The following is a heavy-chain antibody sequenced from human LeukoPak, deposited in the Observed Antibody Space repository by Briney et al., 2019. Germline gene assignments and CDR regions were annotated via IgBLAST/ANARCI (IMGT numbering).Heavy chain of an antibody. J-gene: IGHJ4*02. CDR2: IYTSGST. CDR1: GGSISSYY. CDR3: ARVSYYDSSGYSYYFDY. V-gene: IGHV4-4*07. Sequence: PSETLSLTCTVSGGSISSYYWSWIRQPAGKGLEWIGRIYTSGSTNYNPSLKSRVTMSVDTSKNQFSLKLSSVTAADTAVYYCARVSYYDSSGYSYYFDYWGQGTLVTVSS. D-gene: IGHD3-22*01.